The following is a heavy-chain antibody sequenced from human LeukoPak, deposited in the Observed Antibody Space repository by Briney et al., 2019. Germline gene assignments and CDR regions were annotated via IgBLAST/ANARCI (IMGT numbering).Heavy chain of an antibody. D-gene: IGHD3-10*01. J-gene: IGHJ6*03. CDR1: GYTFTSYG. Sequence: ASVKVSCKASGYTFTSYGISWVRQAPGQGLEWMGWINPNNGGTNYAQKFQGRVTMTRDTSISTAYMELSRLRSDDTAVYYCAREAYASGSFRTDYYYMDVWGKGTTVTISS. CDR2: INPNNGGT. CDR3: AREAYASGSFRTDYYYMDV. V-gene: IGHV1-2*02.